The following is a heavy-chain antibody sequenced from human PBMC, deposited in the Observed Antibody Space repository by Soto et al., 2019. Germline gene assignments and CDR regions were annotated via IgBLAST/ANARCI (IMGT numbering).Heavy chain of an antibody. CDR2: ISLYNGNT. J-gene: IGHJ4*02. CDR3: ARDRAPTLHCSADFPHDY. CDR1: GYTFSSYG. D-gene: IGHD2-21*02. Sequence: QVQLVQSGEEVKKAGASVKVSGKAAGYTFSSYGIAWVRQAPGQGLEWMGWISLYNGNTKHAQKVQGRVTMTTDTSTSTACMELSSLRPDDTAVYYCARDRAPTLHCSADFPHDYWGQGTLVTVSS. V-gene: IGHV1-18*01.